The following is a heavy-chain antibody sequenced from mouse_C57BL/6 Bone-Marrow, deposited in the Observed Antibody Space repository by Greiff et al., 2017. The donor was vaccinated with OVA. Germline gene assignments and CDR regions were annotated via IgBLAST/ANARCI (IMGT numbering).Heavy chain of an antibody. CDR2: IDPANGNT. D-gene: IGHD2-12*01. CDR1: GFNIKNTY. Sequence: EVQRVESVAELVRPGASVKLSCTASGFNIKNTYMHWVKQRPEQGLEWIGRIDPANGNTKYDPKFQGKATITADTSSNTALLQLSSLTSAATAIYYCARGTYCSPFAYWGQGTLVTVSA. J-gene: IGHJ3*01. V-gene: IGHV14-3*01. CDR3: ARGTYCSPFAY.